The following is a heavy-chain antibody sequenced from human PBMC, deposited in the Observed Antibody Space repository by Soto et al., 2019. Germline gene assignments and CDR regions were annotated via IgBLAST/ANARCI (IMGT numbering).Heavy chain of an antibody. CDR1: GFTVSSNY. J-gene: IGHJ4*02. D-gene: IGHD4-17*01. CDR2: IYSGGST. V-gene: IGHV3-66*04. CDR3: ARLNCDYVVDY. Sequence: EVQLVESGGGLVQPGGSLRLSCAASGFTVSSNYMSGVRQAPGKGLEWVSVIYSGGSTYYADSVKGRFTISRDNSKNTPYLQMNSLRAEDTAVYYCARLNCDYVVDYWGQGTLVTVSS.